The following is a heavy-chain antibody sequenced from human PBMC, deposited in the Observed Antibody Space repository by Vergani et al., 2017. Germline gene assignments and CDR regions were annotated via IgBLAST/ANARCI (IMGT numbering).Heavy chain of an antibody. J-gene: IGHJ4*02. V-gene: IGHV3-15*01. Sequence: VQLVESGGGLVKPGGSLRLSCAASGFTFSNAWMSWVRQAPGKGLEWVGRIKSKTDGGTTDYAAPVKGRFTISREDSKNTLYLQMNSLKTEDTAVYYCISDVAHGYYGSGSYYNXFDYWGQGTLVTVSS. D-gene: IGHD3-10*01. CDR1: GFTFSNAW. CDR2: IKSKTDGGTT. CDR3: ISDVAHGYYGSGSYYNXFDY.